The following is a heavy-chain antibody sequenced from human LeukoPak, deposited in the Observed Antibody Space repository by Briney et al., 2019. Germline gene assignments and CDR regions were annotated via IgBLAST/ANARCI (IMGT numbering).Heavy chain of an antibody. CDR2: IYYSGST. Sequence: SETLSLTCTVSGGSVSNGSYYWSWIRQPPGKGLEWIGYIYYSGSTNYNPSLKSRATISVDTSKNQFSLKLSSVTAADTAVYYCARDLGYCSGGSCSYFDYWGQGTLVTVSS. J-gene: IGHJ4*02. CDR1: GGSVSNGSYY. CDR3: ARDLGYCSGGSCSYFDY. V-gene: IGHV4-61*01. D-gene: IGHD2-15*01.